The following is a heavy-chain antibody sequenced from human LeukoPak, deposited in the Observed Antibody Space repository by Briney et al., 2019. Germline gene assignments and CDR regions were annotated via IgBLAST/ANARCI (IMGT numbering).Heavy chain of an antibody. J-gene: IGHJ4*02. CDR1: GFTYANYA. V-gene: IGHV3-23*01. CDR2: ITGTGGRGGI. CDR3: AKGDRGHCTGVKCYPFDY. D-gene: IGHD2-8*02. Sequence: PGGSLRLSCVASGFTYANYAMNWVRQAPGKRLEWFPSITGTGGRGGIYYADSVKGRFTISRDNSKNTLFLQMSSLRAEDTAVYHCAKGDRGHCTGVKCYPFDYWGQGTVVTVSS.